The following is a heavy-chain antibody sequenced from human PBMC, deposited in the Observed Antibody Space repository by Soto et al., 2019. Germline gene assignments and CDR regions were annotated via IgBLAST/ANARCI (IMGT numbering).Heavy chain of an antibody. CDR3: ARNVTSATPSCGEKDYKWFDP. CDR2: VYYSGST. J-gene: IGHJ5*02. Sequence: SETLSLTCAVSGNSIISTHYWVWIRQPPGKGLEWIGSVYYSGSTHYNPSLKSRVTISVDTSKNQFSLKLSSVTAAYTAVYYCARNVTSATPSCGEKDYKWFDPWGQGTLVTVSS. V-gene: IGHV4-38-2*01. D-gene: IGHD2-21*01. CDR1: GNSIISTHY.